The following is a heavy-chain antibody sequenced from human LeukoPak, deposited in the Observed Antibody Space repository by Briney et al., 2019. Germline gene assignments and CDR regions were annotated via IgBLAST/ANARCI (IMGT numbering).Heavy chain of an antibody. V-gene: IGHV4-38-2*02. J-gene: IGHJ4*02. D-gene: IGHD3-22*01. CDR1: GYSIRSGYY. Sequence: SETLSLTCAVSGYSIRSGYYWGWIRQPPGKGLEWIGSIYHSGSTYYNPSLKSRVTISVDTSKNQFSLKLSSVTAADTAVYYCARDCPPYYYDSSGSRVFDYWGQGTLVTVSS. CDR3: ARDCPPYYYDSSGSRVFDY. CDR2: IYHSGST.